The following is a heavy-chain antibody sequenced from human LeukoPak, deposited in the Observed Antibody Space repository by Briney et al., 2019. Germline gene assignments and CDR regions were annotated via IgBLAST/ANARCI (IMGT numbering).Heavy chain of an antibody. D-gene: IGHD3-9*01. CDR1: GFTVSSNY. Sequence: GGSLRLSCAASGFTVSSNYMSWIRQAPGKGLEWVSYISSSGSTIYYADSVKGRFTISRDNAKNSLYLQMNSLRAEDTAVYYCARDRSYYDILTGYLWFDPWGQGTLVTVSS. CDR2: ISSSGSTI. J-gene: IGHJ5*02. V-gene: IGHV3-11*01. CDR3: ARDRSYYDILTGYLWFDP.